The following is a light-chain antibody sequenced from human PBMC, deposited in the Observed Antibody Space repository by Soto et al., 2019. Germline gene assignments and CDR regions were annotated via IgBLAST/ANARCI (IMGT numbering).Light chain of an antibody. CDR1: QGINSW. J-gene: IGKJ3*01. V-gene: IGKV1-12*01. CDR3: QRANSFPPT. CDR2: AAS. Sequence: DIQMTQSPSSVSASVGDRVTITCRASQGINSWLAWYQQKPGKAPKLLIYAASSLQSGVPSRFSGRGSGTDFTLTISSLQPEDFATYFCQRANSFPPTFGPGTKVDIK.